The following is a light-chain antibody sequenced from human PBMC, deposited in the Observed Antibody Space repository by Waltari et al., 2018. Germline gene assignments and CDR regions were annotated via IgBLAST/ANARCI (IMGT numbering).Light chain of an antibody. CDR3: QVWDSGSHHVL. Sequence: SYVLTQPPSVSVAPGPTARITCGGNEIASKSVHWNQQKPGQAPVVVVYDDTDRPSGIPGRFSGSNSGNTATLIISRVEAGDEADYYCQVWDSGSHHVLFGGGTKLTVL. J-gene: IGLJ2*01. CDR2: DDT. CDR1: EIASKS. V-gene: IGLV3-21*02.